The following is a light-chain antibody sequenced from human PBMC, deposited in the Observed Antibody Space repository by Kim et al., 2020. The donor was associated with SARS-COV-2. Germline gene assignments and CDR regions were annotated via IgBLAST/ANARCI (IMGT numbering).Light chain of an antibody. CDR2: EVS. CDR1: SSDVVSYNL. CDR3: CSYAGTTTYVA. V-gene: IGLV2-23*02. Sequence: QSITISGTGTSSDVVSYNLVSWYQQHPGKAPKLMIYEVSKRPSGVSNRFSGSKSGNTASLTISELQAEDEADYYCCSYAGTTTYVAFGGGTQLTVL. J-gene: IGLJ2*01.